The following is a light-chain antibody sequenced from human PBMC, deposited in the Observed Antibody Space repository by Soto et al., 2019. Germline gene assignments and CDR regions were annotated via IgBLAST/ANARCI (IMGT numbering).Light chain of an antibody. CDR1: QSVSRT. CDR3: QQRYTWPQT. Sequence: EVVLTQSPATLSLSPGERANLSCRTSQSVSRTLAWYQQKSGQAPRLLIYDASNRATGIPTRFSGSGSGTDFTPTISSPEHEDFAVYYCQQRYTWPQTFGQGTKVEIK. V-gene: IGKV3-11*01. J-gene: IGKJ1*01. CDR2: DAS.